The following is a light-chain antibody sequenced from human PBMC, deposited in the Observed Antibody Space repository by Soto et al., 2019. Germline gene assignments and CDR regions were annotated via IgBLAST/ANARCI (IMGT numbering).Light chain of an antibody. CDR1: QNINNY. J-gene: IGKJ5*01. V-gene: IGKV1-33*01. Sequence: EIQMTQSPSSLAASVGDTVTLTCQASQNINNYLNWYQQKPGRDPKLLIYDASNLEAGVPSRFRGSGSGTDFTLTISRLQPDDIATYYCKQYENLPTFGHGTRLEI. CDR2: DAS. CDR3: KQYENLPT.